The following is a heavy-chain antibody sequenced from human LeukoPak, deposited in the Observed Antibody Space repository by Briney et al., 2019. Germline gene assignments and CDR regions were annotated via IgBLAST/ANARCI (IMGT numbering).Heavy chain of an antibody. V-gene: IGHV4-4*02. Sequence: PSGTLSLTCAVSGGSISSSNWWSWVRQPPGKGLEWIGEIYHSGSTNYNPSHKSRVTISVDKSKNQFSLKLSSVTAADTAVYYCARDPPYSSSWYGIDAFDIWGQGTMVTVSS. J-gene: IGHJ3*02. D-gene: IGHD6-13*01. CDR3: ARDPPYSSSWYGIDAFDI. CDR2: IYHSGST. CDR1: GGSISSSNW.